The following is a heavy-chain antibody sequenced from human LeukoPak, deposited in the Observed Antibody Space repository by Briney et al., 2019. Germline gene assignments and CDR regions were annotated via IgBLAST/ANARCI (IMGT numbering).Heavy chain of an antibody. D-gene: IGHD1-26*01. CDR2: ISSSSPYI. J-gene: IGHJ4*02. CDR1: GFTFSDYY. Sequence: GGSLRLSCAASGFTFSDYYMSWIRQAPGKGLEWVSSISSSSPYIYYADSVKGRFTISRDNAKNSLYLQINSLRVEDTAVHYCARDGVVGATSIYYFDFWGQGTLVTVSS. CDR3: ARDGVVGATSIYYFDF. V-gene: IGHV3-11*05.